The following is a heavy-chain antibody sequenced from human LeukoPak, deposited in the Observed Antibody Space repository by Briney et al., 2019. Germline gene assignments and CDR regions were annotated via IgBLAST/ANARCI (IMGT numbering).Heavy chain of an antibody. CDR3: AKGDASPVHLLTGH. CDR1: GFPLSSYA. J-gene: IGHJ4*02. CDR2: ISGSGDDT. Sequence: PGGSLRLSCAASGFPLSSYAMTWVRQAPGKGLEWVPGISGSGDDTYYADSVKGRFTVSRDNSKNTLYLQMNSLRVEDTAVYYCAKGDASPVHLLTGHWGQGTLVTVSS. D-gene: IGHD3-9*01. V-gene: IGHV3-23*01.